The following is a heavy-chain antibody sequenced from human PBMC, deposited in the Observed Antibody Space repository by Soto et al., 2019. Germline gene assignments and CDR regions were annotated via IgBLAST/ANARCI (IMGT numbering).Heavy chain of an antibody. CDR1: GGSIRGYY. D-gene: IGHD1-7*01. J-gene: IGHJ4*02. V-gene: IGHV4-59*12. CDR2: IYYSGST. CDR3: ARHSIIGTYFDY. Sequence: PSETLYLTCTVSGGSIRGYYLNWIRQPPGEGLEWIGYIYYSGSTNYNPSLKSRVTISIDTSKNQFSLNLSSVTAADTAVYYCARHSIIGTYFDYWGQGTLVTVSS.